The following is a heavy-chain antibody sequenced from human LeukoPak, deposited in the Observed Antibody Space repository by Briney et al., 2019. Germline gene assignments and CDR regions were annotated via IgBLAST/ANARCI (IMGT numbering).Heavy chain of an antibody. CDR3: ARVSYSSSWYEEYYFDY. CDR2: IYYSGST. D-gene: IGHD6-13*01. J-gene: IGHJ4*02. V-gene: IGHV4-59*01. Sequence: SETLSLTCTVSGGSISSYYWSWIRQPPGKGLEWIGYIYYSGSTSYNPSLKSRVTISVDTSKNQFSLKLSSVTAADTAVYYCARVSYSSSWYEEYYFDYWGQGTLVTVSS. CDR1: GGSISSYY.